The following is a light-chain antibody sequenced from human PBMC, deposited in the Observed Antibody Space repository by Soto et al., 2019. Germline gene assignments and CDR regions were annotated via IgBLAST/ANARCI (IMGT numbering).Light chain of an antibody. CDR1: SSNIGSNY. Sequence: QSVLTQPPSASGTPGQRVTISCSGSSSNIGSNYVYWYQQLPGTAPKLLIYRNNQRPSGVPDRFSGSKSVTSASLAISGLRSEDEANYYCAAWDDSLSGVVFGGGTKVTVL. CDR2: RNN. V-gene: IGLV1-47*01. CDR3: AAWDDSLSGVV. J-gene: IGLJ3*02.